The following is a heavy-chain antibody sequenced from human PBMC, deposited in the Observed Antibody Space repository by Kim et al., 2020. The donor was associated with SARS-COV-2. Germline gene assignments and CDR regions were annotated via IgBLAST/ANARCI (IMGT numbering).Heavy chain of an antibody. D-gene: IGHD3-3*01. Sequence: GGSLRLSCSASGFTFNSYAMQWVRQAPGKGLDFVSAINYNGDSTYYADSVKGRFTISRDNSKNTLYLQMSSLRAEDTALYYCVKAGRWSGSSSWGQGTLVTASS. CDR3: VKAGRWSGSSS. V-gene: IGHV3-64D*06. CDR1: GFTFNSYA. CDR2: INYNGDST. J-gene: IGHJ5*02.